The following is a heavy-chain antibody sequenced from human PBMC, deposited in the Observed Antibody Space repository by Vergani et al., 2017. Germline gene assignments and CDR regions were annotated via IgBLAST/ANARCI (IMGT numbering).Heavy chain of an antibody. CDR2: IIPIFGTA. Sequence: QVQLVQSGAEVKKPGSSVKVSCKASGGTFSSYAISCVRQAPGQGLEWMGGIIPIFGTANYAQKFQGRVTITADESTSTAYMELSSLRYEDTAVYYCERSEQLGGGAFDIWGQGTMVTVSS. D-gene: IGHD6-13*01. CDR1: GGTFSSYA. CDR3: ERSEQLGGGAFDI. J-gene: IGHJ3*02. V-gene: IGHV1-69*01.